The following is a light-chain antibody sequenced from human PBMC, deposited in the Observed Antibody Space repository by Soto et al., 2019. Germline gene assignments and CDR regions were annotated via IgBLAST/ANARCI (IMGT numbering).Light chain of an antibody. J-gene: IGLJ1*01. CDR1: SSDVGGYNY. V-gene: IGLV2-14*03. Sequence: QSVLTQPASLSGFPGQSITISCTGTSSDVGGYNYVSWYQHHPGKAPKLMIYDVSNRPSGVSNRFSGSKSGNTASLTISGLQPEDEADYYCSSYTTSNTRQIVFGTGTKVTVL. CDR2: DVS. CDR3: SSYTTSNTRQIV.